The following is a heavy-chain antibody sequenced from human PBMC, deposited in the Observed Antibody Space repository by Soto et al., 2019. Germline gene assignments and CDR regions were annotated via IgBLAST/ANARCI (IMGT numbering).Heavy chain of an antibody. J-gene: IGHJ4*02. V-gene: IGHV3-23*01. CDR3: AKNYYFDY. Sequence: EVQLLESGGDLVQPGGSLRLTCAASGSIFTSYAMSWVRQVPGKGLEWVSSINVDDSTYYTESVRGRFTVSRDNSKNTLYLQMNSLRAEDTALYYCAKNYYFDYWGRGTLVTVSS. CDR1: GSIFTSYA. CDR2: INVDDST.